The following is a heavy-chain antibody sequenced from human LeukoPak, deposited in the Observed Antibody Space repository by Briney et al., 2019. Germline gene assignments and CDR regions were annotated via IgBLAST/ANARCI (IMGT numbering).Heavy chain of an antibody. J-gene: IGHJ4*02. CDR3: ARDPVEWELLLDC. D-gene: IGHD1-26*01. V-gene: IGHV3-7*01. CDR2: MNIDGSEK. CDR1: GFTFSNYR. Sequence: PGGSLRLSCAASGFTFSNYRMGWVRQAPGKRPEWVANMNIDGSEKYYADSVKGRFTISRDNARNSVYLQMNSLRVEDTAVYYCARDPVEWELLLDCWGQGTLVTVSS.